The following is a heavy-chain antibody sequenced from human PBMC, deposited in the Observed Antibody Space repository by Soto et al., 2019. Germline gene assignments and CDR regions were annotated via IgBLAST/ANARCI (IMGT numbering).Heavy chain of an antibody. CDR3: ARCCLSSPHHFDY. D-gene: IGHD6-6*01. V-gene: IGHV1-69*13. Sequence: SVKVSCKASGGTFSSYAISWVLQAPGQGLEWMGGIIPIFGTANYAQNFQGRVTITADESTSTAYMELRSLRSEDTAVYSCARCCLSSPHHFDYWGQGTLVTVSS. CDR2: IIPIFGTA. J-gene: IGHJ4*02. CDR1: GGTFSSYA.